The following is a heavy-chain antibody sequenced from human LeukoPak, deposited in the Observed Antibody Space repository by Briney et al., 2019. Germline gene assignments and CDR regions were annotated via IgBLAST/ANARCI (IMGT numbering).Heavy chain of an antibody. CDR1: GYSISSGYY. V-gene: IGHV4-38-2*02. CDR2: IYHSGST. Sequence: PSETLSLTCTVSGYSISSGYYWGWIRQPPGKGLEWIGSIYHSGSTYYNPSLKSRVTISVDTSKNQFSLKLSSVTAADTAVYYCARDLSGVGATWFDPWGQGTLVTVSS. CDR3: ARDLSGVGATWFDP. D-gene: IGHD1-26*01. J-gene: IGHJ5*02.